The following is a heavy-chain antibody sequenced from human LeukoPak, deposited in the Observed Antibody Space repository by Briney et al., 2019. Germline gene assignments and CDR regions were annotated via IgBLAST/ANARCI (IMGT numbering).Heavy chain of an antibody. CDR2: IYDSGTI. V-gene: IGHV4-31*03. D-gene: IGHD2-2*01. J-gene: IGHJ3*02. CDR3: ARSGRGYCTTTICDEAFDM. CDR1: GGSISSGGYF. Sequence: SQTLSLTCTVSGGSISSGGYFWSWIRQHPGTGLEWIGYIYDSGTIYYNPSLKSRVTISVDTSGNQFSLKLAFVTAADTAVYYCARSGRGYCTTTICDEAFDMWGQGTMVTVSS.